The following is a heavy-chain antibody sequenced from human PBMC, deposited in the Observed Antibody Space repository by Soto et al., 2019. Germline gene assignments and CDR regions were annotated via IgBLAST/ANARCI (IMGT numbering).Heavy chain of an antibody. D-gene: IGHD5-18*01. Sequence: QVQLVESGGGVVQPGRSLRLSCAASGFTFSSYAMHWVRQAPGKGLEWVAVISYDGSNKYYADSVKGRFTISRDNSKNTLYLQMNSLRAEDTAVYYGASDLDTAMVGVWYFDLWGRGTLVTVSS. V-gene: IGHV3-30-3*01. CDR1: GFTFSSYA. CDR3: ASDLDTAMVGVWYFDL. J-gene: IGHJ2*01. CDR2: ISYDGSNK.